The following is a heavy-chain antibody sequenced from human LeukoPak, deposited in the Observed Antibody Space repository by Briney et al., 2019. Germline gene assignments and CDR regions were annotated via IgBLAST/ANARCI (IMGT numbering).Heavy chain of an antibody. CDR1: GGSISSGGYY. CDR3: ARVYYSSSYDYWYFDL. Sequence: PSETLSLTCTVSGGSISSGGYYWSWIRQPAGKGLEWIGRVYTSGSTNYNPSLKSRVTISIDTSKNQFSLNLSSVTAADTAVYYCARVYYSSSYDYWYFDLWGRGTLVTVSS. J-gene: IGHJ2*01. CDR2: VYTSGST. V-gene: IGHV4-61*02. D-gene: IGHD6-13*01.